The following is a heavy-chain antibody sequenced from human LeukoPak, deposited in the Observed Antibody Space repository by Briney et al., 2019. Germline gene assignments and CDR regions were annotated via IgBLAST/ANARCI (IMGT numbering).Heavy chain of an antibody. J-gene: IGHJ3*02. Sequence: SETLSLTCTVSGDSISSNNYFWGWICQPPGKGLEWIGEISYNGNTYYNPSLKSRVTISVDTSKNQFSLKLSSVTAADTAVYYCARPRRAVAGRAFDIWGQGTMVTVSS. CDR3: ARPRRAVAGRAFDI. CDR1: GDSISSNNYF. CDR2: ISYNGNT. V-gene: IGHV4-39*01. D-gene: IGHD6-19*01.